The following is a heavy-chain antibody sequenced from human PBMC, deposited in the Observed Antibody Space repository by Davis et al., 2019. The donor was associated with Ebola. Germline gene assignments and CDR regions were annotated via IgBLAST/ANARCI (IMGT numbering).Heavy chain of an antibody. CDR2: IYYSGST. Sequence: SETLSLTCAVYGGSFSGYYWNWFRQTPGKGLEWIGYIYYSGSTNYNPSLKRRVTISVDTSTNHFSLKLSSVTAADTAVYFCARELQTTVTTNAFDIWGPGTMVTVSS. CDR1: GGSFSGYY. CDR3: ARELQTTVTTNAFDI. D-gene: IGHD4-17*01. V-gene: IGHV4-59*01. J-gene: IGHJ3*02.